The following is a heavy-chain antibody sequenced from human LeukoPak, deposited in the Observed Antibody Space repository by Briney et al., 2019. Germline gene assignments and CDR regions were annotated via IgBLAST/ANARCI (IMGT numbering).Heavy chain of an antibody. CDR3: ARAGGYSYGFFDY. D-gene: IGHD5-18*01. CDR1: GGSISSSSYY. CDR2: IYYSGST. J-gene: IGHJ4*02. Sequence: SETLSLTCTVSGGSISSSSYYWGWIRQPPGKGLEWIGSIYYSGSTYYNPSLKSRVTISVDTSKNQFSLKLRSVTAADTAVYYCARAGGYSYGFFDYWGQGTLVTVSS. V-gene: IGHV4-39*01.